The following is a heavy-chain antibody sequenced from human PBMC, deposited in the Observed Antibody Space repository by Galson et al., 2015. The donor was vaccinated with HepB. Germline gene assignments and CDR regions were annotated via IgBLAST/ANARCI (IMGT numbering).Heavy chain of an antibody. Sequence: SLRLSCAASGFNFAHYGMHWVRHAPGKGLEWVSFVSNDGSKKYYADSVKGRFTISRDNPQNTVSLRLNSLRLEDSGFYYCAKDGRWRSAAGDHFHHWGQGALVAVSS. CDR1: GFNFAHYG. J-gene: IGHJ4*02. D-gene: IGHD6-13*01. CDR2: VSNDGSKK. V-gene: IGHV3-30*18. CDR3: AKDGRWRSAAGDHFHH.